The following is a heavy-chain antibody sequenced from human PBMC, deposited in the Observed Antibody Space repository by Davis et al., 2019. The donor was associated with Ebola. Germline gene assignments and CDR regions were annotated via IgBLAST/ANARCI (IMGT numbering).Heavy chain of an antibody. D-gene: IGHD1-26*01. J-gene: IGHJ5*02. CDR2: INHSGST. Sequence: PSETLSLTCAVYGGSFSGYYWSWIRQPPGKGLEWIGEINHSGSTNYNPSLKSQVTISVDTSKNQFSLKLSSVTAADTAVYYCARGWEGFDPWGQGTLVTVSS. CDR1: GGSFSGYY. V-gene: IGHV4-34*01. CDR3: ARGWEGFDP.